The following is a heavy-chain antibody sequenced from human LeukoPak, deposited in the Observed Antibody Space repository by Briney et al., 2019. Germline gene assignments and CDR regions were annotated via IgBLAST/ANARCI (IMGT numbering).Heavy chain of an antibody. V-gene: IGHV3-48*01. J-gene: IGHJ6*03. D-gene: IGHD6-13*01. Sequence: LPGGSLRLSCAASGFTFSSYSMNWVRQAPGKGLEWVSYISSSSSTIYYADSVKGRFTISRDNAKNSLYLQMNSLRAEDTAVYYCATSPLRSGGTPAAAGNYYYYYMDVWGKGTTVTVSS. CDR2: ISSSSSTI. CDR3: ATSPLRSGGTPAAAGNYYYYYMDV. CDR1: GFTFSSYS.